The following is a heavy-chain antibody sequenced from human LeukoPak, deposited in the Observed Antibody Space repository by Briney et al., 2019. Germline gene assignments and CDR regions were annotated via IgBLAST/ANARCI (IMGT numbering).Heavy chain of an antibody. Sequence: GGSLRLSCAASGFTFSSYAMHWVRQAPGKGLEWVAVISYDGSNKYYADSVKGRFTISRDNSKNTLYLQMNSLRAEDTAVYYCARDKGNSYGDYWGQGTLVTVSS. CDR2: ISYDGSNK. CDR1: GFTFSSYA. CDR3: ARDKGNSYGDY. V-gene: IGHV3-30*04. J-gene: IGHJ4*02. D-gene: IGHD5-18*01.